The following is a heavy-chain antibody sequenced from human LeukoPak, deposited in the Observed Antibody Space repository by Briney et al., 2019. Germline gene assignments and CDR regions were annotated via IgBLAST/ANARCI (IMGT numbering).Heavy chain of an antibody. D-gene: IGHD4-17*01. CDR3: ARLPVTTGFYYYGLDV. CDR1: GFSLSTSGMC. Sequence: SGPTLVNPTQTLTLTCTFSGFSLSTSGMCVSWIRQPPGKALEWLARIDWDDAKFYSASLKTRLTISRDTPKSQVVLTMTNMDPVDTATYYCARLPVTTGFYYYGLDVWGQGATVAVSS. V-gene: IGHV2-70*17. J-gene: IGHJ6*02. CDR2: IDWDDAK.